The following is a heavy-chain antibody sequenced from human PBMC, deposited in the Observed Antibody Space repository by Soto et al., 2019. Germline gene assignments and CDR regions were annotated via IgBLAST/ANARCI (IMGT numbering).Heavy chain of an antibody. CDR3: ATDLYYTSPGAFDS. J-gene: IGHJ4*02. Sequence: EVQLLESGGGLVQPGGSLRLACAASGFTFSSYAMNWVRQAPGKGLEWVSVISNSGDNAYYADSVKGRFTISRDNSKNMIYLQMNSLRADDTAIDYGATDLYYTSPGAFDSWRQGTLVVVSS. V-gene: IGHV3-23*01. D-gene: IGHD3-3*01. CDR2: ISNSGDNA. CDR1: GFTFSSYA.